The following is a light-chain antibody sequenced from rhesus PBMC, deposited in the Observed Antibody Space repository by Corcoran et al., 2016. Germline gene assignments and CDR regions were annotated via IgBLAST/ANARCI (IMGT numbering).Light chain of an antibody. Sequence: DIQMTQSPSSLSASVGDRVTITCSASQGISTWLAWYPQKPGKAPKLLIFRASNLDSGVPSRFSGSGSGTDFTLTISSLQPEDVATYYCQQHADSPWTFGQGTKVEIK. V-gene: IGKV1-69*01. CDR1: QGISTW. CDR2: RAS. J-gene: IGKJ1*01. CDR3: QQHADSPWT.